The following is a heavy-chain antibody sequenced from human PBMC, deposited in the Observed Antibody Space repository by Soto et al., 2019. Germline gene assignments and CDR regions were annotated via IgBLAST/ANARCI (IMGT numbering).Heavy chain of an antibody. J-gene: IGHJ4*02. Sequence: QVQLVESGGGVVQPGRSLRLSCAASGFIFSSYGMHWVRQAPGKGLEWVAIISYDGSDKYYADSVKGRFTISRDNSKDTLYLQMNSLRADDTAVYFCTKAGLKQDLDYWGQGTLVTVSS. D-gene: IGHD3-16*01. CDR2: ISYDGSDK. CDR1: GFIFSSYG. CDR3: TKAGLKQDLDY. V-gene: IGHV3-30*18.